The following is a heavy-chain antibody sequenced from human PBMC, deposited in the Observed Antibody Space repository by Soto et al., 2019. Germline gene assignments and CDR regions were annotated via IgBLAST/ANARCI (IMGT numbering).Heavy chain of an antibody. V-gene: IGHV2-5*02. CDR3: AHHLIAWGDAFDI. Sequence: QITLKESGPTLVKPTQTLTLTCTFSGFSLSTNGVGVSWIRQPPGKALEWLALIYWDDDKRYSTSLRSRLTISKETSKNQAVLTLTNLDPVDTATYYWAHHLIAWGDAFDIWGQGTMVTVSS. CDR2: IYWDDDK. CDR1: GFSLSTNGVG. J-gene: IGHJ3*02. D-gene: IGHD7-27*01.